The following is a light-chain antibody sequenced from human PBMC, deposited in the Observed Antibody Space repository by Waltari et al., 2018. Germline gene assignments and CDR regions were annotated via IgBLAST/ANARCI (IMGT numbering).Light chain of an antibody. CDR3: CSYASGSTII. J-gene: IGLJ2*01. CDR1: SNDVGSYNL. CDR2: EGS. Sequence: QSALTQPASASGSPGQSITISCTGTSNDVGSYNLVSWYQRHPGKAPELLIYEGSKRPSGVANRFPGSKSGNTASLTISGLQAEDEADYFCCSYASGSTIIFGGGTKLTVL. V-gene: IGLV2-23*01.